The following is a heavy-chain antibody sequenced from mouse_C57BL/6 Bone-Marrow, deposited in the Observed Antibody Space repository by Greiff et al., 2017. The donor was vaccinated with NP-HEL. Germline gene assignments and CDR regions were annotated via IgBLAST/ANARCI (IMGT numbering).Heavy chain of an antibody. J-gene: IGHJ1*03. CDR1: GFTFSSYA. CDR2: ISSGGDYI. CDR3: TRELNWDWYFDV. D-gene: IGHD4-1*01. V-gene: IGHV5-9-1*02. Sequence: EVQRVESGEGLVKPGGSLKLSCAASGFTFSSYAMSWVRQTPEKRLEWVAYISSGGDYIYYADPVKGRFTISRDNARNNLYLQMSRLKSEDTAMYYCTRELNWDWYFDVGGTGTTVTVSS.